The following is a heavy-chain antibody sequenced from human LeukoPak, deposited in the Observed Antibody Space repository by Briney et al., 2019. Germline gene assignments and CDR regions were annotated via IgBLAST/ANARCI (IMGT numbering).Heavy chain of an antibody. CDR2: IDIDGRDT. CDR3: ARDLYSYYEHAFDV. Sequence: GGSLRLSCAASGFSFRNYWMHWVRQVPGKGLVWVSHIDIDGRDTNYADSVKGRFTISRDNAENTLYLQMNSPRAEDTAVYYCARDLYSYYEHAFDVWGQGTMVTVSS. J-gene: IGHJ3*01. V-gene: IGHV3-74*01. CDR1: GFSFRNYW. D-gene: IGHD3-22*01.